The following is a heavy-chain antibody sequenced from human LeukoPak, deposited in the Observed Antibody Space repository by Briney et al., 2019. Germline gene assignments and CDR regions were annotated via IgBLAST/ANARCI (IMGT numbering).Heavy chain of an antibody. V-gene: IGHV3-21*01. J-gene: IGHJ4*02. Sequence: GGSLRLSCAASGFTFSSYSMNWVRQAPGKGLEWVSSISSGSRYIYYADSVKGRFTISRDNARNSLYLHMSSLRAEDTAVYYCARDLSYQYLRYWGQGTLVTVSS. CDR3: ARDLSYQYLRY. D-gene: IGHD2-2*01. CDR2: ISSGSRYI. CDR1: GFTFSSYS.